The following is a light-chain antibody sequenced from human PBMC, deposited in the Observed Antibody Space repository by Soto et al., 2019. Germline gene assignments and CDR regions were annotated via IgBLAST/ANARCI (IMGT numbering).Light chain of an antibody. CDR3: QVWDSNSDDRWV. Sequence: SYELTQPPSVSVAPGKTARITCGGTNIGSKSVHWYQQKPGQAAVLVIYYDSDRPSGIPERFSGSNSGNTATLTISRVEAGDEADYYCQVWDSNSDDRWVFGTGTKLTVL. J-gene: IGLJ1*01. CDR2: YDS. V-gene: IGLV3-21*04. CDR1: NIGSKS.